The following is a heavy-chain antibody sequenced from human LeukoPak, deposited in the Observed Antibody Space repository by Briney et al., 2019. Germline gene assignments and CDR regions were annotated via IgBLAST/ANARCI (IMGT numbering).Heavy chain of an antibody. Sequence: SETLSLTCAVYGGSFSGYYWSWIRQPPGKGLEWIGGINHSGSTNYNPSLKSRVTISVDTSKNQFSLKLSSVTAADTAVYYCARRGKTSYYYDSSGYYDYWGQGTLVTVSS. J-gene: IGHJ4*02. V-gene: IGHV4-34*01. CDR1: GGSFSGYY. CDR3: ARRGKTSYYYDSSGYYDY. CDR2: INHSGST. D-gene: IGHD3-22*01.